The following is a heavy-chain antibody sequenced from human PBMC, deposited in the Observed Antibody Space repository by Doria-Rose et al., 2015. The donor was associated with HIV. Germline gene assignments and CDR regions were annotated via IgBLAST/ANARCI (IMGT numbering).Heavy chain of an antibody. CDR3: ARIKSSRWYHKYYFDF. V-gene: IGHV2-26*01. Sequence: QESGPVLVKPTETLTLTCTVFGVSLSSPGMGVSWTRQPPGKALEWLSNIFSDDERFHKTSLKSRLTISRGTSKSQVVLTMTDMDPVDTATYYCARIKSSRWYHKYYFDFWGQGTLVIVSA. CDR2: IFSDDER. J-gene: IGHJ4*02. CDR1: GVSLSSPGMG. D-gene: IGHD6-13*01.